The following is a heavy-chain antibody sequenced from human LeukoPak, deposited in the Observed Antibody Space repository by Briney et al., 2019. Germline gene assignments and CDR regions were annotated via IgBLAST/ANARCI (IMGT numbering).Heavy chain of an antibody. CDR3: ARENGSGSHTIFGVVENWFVP. J-gene: IGHJ5*02. V-gene: IGHV1-2*02. CDR2: IKPNSGGT. CDR1: GYTFTGYY. D-gene: IGHD3-3*01. Sequence: ASVKVSCKASGYTFTGYYMHWVRQAPGQGLEWMGWIKPNSGGTNYAQKFQGRVTMTRDTSISTAYMELSRLRSDDTAVYYCARENGSGSHTIFGVVENWFVPWGQGTLVTVSS.